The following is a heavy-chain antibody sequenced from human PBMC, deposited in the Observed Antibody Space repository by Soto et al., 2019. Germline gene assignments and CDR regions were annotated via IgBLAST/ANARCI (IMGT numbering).Heavy chain of an antibody. V-gene: IGHV3-7*01. J-gene: IGHJ6*03. CDR1: GFTFSSYW. D-gene: IGHD2-2*01. CDR3: ARVGPSVPAAIYYYYYMDV. CDR2: IKQDGSEK. Sequence: GGSLRLSCAASGFTFSSYWMSWVRQAPGKGLEWVANIKQDGSEKYYVDSVKGRLTNSRDNAKNSLYLQMNSLRAEDTAVYYCARVGPSVPAAIYYYYYMDVWGKGTTVTVSS.